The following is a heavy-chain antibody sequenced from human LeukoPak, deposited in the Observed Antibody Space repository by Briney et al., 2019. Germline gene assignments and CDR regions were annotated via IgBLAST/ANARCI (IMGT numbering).Heavy chain of an antibody. CDR3: AKAGTTGIHHWFDP. D-gene: IGHD1-1*01. J-gene: IGHJ5*02. CDR1: GYSISSGYY. CDR2: IYHSGST. V-gene: IGHV4-38-2*01. Sequence: SETLSLTCGVSGYSISSGYYWGWIRQPPGKGLEWIGSIYHSGSTYYNPSLKSRVTILVDTSKNQFSLKLSSVTAADTAVYYCAKAGTTGIHHWFDPWGQGNLVTVSS.